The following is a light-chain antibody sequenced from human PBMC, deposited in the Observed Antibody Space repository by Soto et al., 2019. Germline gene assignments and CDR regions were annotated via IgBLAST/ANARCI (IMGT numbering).Light chain of an antibody. J-gene: IGKJ2*01. CDR1: QNINSY. CDR2: AAS. Sequence: DVQLTQSPSSLSASVGDRVTITCRASQNINSYLNWYQQRPGTAPKFLIYAASSLQSGVPSRFSGSESGTDFTLIISGLQPEDSGFYVCQQTFNTPHTFGQGTKLEI. CDR3: QQTFNTPHT. V-gene: IGKV1-39*01.